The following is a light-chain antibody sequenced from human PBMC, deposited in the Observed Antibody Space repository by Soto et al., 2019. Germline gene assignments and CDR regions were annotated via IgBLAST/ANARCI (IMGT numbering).Light chain of an antibody. J-gene: IGKJ3*01. CDR1: QSVSYW. CDR2: DGS. V-gene: IGKV1-5*01. Sequence: DIHLTQSPSTLSTSVRARVTITCRASQSVSYWLAWYQQKPGKAPNLLIYDGSTLASGVPPRFSGGGFGTEFTLNISSLQPDDSAMYYCQHYNTYSKAFGPGTKVDIK. CDR3: QHYNTYSKA.